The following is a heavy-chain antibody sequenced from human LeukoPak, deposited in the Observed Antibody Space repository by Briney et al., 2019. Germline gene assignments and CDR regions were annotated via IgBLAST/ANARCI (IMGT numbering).Heavy chain of an antibody. CDR3: ARDVYXYDSTWFDP. CDR1: GGAIISYY. Sequence: SETLSLTCTVSGGAIISYYWSWIRQPPGKGREWIGYIYHSGSTYYNPPLKSRVTISLDRSNNQFSLKLSSVTAADTAVYYCARDVYXYDSTWFDPWGQGTLVTVX. D-gene: IGHD3-22*01. V-gene: IGHV4-59*12. J-gene: IGHJ5*02. CDR2: IYHSGST.